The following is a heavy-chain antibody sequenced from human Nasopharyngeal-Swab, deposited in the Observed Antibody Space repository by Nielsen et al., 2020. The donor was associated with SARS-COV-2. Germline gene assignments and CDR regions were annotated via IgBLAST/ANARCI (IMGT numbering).Heavy chain of an antibody. J-gene: IGHJ4*02. D-gene: IGHD3-9*01. Sequence: SETLSLTCTVSGGSISSSSYYWGWIRQPPGKGLEWIGSIYYSGSTNYNPSLKSRVTISVDTSKNQFSLKLSSVTAADTAVYYCARRGYDILTGYSFFDYWGQGTLVTVSS. V-gene: IGHV4-39*07. CDR3: ARRGYDILTGYSFFDY. CDR2: IYYSGST. CDR1: GGSISSSSYY.